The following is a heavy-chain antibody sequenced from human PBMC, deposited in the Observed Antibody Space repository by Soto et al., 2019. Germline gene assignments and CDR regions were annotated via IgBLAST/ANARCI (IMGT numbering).Heavy chain of an antibody. D-gene: IGHD1-26*01. CDR3: ARDRVGAKPNYYYGMEV. V-gene: IGHV1-69*13. J-gene: IGHJ6*02. CDR1: VGAFSSYA. CDR2: IIPIFGTA. Sequence: ASVKVSCKTSVGAFSSYAISWVRQAPGQGLEWMGGIIPIFGTANYAQKFQGRVTITADESTSTAYMELSSLRSEDTAVYYCARDRVGAKPNYYYGMEVWGQGTTVTVSS.